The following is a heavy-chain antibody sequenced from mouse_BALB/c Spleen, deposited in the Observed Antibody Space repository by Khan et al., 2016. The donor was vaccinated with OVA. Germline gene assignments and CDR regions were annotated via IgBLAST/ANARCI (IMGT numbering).Heavy chain of an antibody. CDR3: ARGRYRYPFAY. D-gene: IGHD2-14*01. CDR1: GYSITSDYA. J-gene: IGHJ3*01. Sequence: EVQLQESGPGLVKPSQSLSLTCTVTGYSITSDYAWNWIRQFPGNKLEWMGYISYSGSTSYNPSLKSRISITRDTSKNQFFLQLNSVTTEDTATXYGARGRYRYPFAYWGQGTLVTVSA. V-gene: IGHV3-2*02. CDR2: ISYSGST.